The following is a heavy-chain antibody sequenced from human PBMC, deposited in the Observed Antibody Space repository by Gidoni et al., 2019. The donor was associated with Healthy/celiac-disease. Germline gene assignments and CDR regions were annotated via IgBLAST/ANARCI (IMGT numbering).Heavy chain of an antibody. D-gene: IGHD5-12*01. CDR2: ISGSGGST. CDR3: AKRWARDIVATRAKLGYYFDY. CDR1: GFTFSSYA. J-gene: IGHJ4*02. V-gene: IGHV3-23*01. Sequence: EVQLLESGGGLVQPGGSLSLSCAASGFTFSSYAMSGVRQAPGQGLAWVSAISGSGGSTDYADSVKGRFTISRDNSKNTLYLQMNSLRAEDTAVYYCAKRWARDIVATRAKLGYYFDYWGQGTLVTVSS.